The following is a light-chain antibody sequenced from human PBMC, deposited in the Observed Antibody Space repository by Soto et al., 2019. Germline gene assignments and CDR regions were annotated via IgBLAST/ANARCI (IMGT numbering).Light chain of an antibody. V-gene: IGKV1-27*01. CDR2: AAS. Sequence: DIQITQSPSSLSASVGDRVIITCRASQGISNYLAWYQQKPGKVPKLLIYAASTLQSGVPSRFRGSGSGTDFTLTISSXQPEDVATYYCQKYNSAPRKFGQGTKVDTK. CDR1: QGISNY. J-gene: IGKJ1*01. CDR3: QKYNSAPRK.